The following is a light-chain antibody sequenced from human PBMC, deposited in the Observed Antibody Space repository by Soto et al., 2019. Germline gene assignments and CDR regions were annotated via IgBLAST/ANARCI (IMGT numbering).Light chain of an antibody. CDR3: QQYNSYLT. J-gene: IGKJ5*01. CDR2: KAS. V-gene: IGKV1-5*03. CDR1: QSISSW. Sequence: DIQMTQSPSTLSASVGDRVTITCRASQSISSWLAWYQQKPGKAPKLLIYKASSLESGVPSRFSGSGSGTEFTLTISSLQHDDFATYYCQQYNSYLTFGQWTRLEIK.